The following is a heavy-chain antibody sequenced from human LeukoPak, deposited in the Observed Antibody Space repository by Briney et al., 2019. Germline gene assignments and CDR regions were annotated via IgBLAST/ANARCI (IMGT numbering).Heavy chain of an antibody. Sequence: GGSLRLSCAASGFTFSTYTMNWVRQAPGKGLEWVSSISSSTTYIYYADSLKGRFTISRDNAKNSLYRQMNSLRDEDTAVYYCARAQGGYSYGGNFDYWGQGTLVTVSS. D-gene: IGHD5-18*01. CDR1: GFTFSTYT. CDR2: ISSSTTYI. CDR3: ARAQGGYSYGGNFDY. V-gene: IGHV3-21*01. J-gene: IGHJ4*02.